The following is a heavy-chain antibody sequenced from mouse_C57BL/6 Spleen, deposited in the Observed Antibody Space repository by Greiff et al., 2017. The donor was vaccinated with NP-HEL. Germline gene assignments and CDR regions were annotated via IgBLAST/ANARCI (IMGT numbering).Heavy chain of an antibody. V-gene: IGHV5-17*01. Sequence: EVKLMESGGGLVKPGGSLKLSCAASGFTFSDYGMHWVRQAPEKGLEWVAYISSGSSTIYYADTVKDRFTISRDNAKNTLFLQMTSLRSEDTAMYYCARDYYGSFFEYWGQGTTRTVSS. CDR3: ARDYYGSFFEY. J-gene: IGHJ2*01. CDR1: GFTFSDYG. CDR2: ISSGSSTI. D-gene: IGHD1-1*01.